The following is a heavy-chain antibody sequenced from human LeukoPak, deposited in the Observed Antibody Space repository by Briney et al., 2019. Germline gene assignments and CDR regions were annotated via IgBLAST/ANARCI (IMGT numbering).Heavy chain of an antibody. CDR2: VSFDESTN. Sequence: GGSLRLSCAASGFTFSNHAMHWVRQRPGKGLEWVALVSFDESTNYYADSVKGRFTISRDNSKKTQYLQINSLRPEDTAVYYCARGRTPDCRSTTCYARLDYWGQGTLVTVSS. CDR3: ARGRTPDCRSTTCYARLDY. D-gene: IGHD2-2*01. V-gene: IGHV3-30*04. CDR1: GFTFSNHA. J-gene: IGHJ4*02.